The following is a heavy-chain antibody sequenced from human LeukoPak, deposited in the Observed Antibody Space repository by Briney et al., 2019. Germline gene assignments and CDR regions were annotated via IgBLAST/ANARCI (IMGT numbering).Heavy chain of an antibody. V-gene: IGHV3-30*02. CDR3: AKTSLSDPSGHYYYMDV. CDR2: IRFDGTSE. Sequence: PGGSLRLSCAASGFTFSSYSMNWDRQAPGKGLEWVAFIRFDGTSEFYADSVKARFTISRDNSQNTVSLQLNNLRIEDTALYYCAKTSLSDPSGHYYYMDVWGKGTTVTVSS. D-gene: IGHD3-3*01. CDR1: GFTFSSYS. J-gene: IGHJ6*03.